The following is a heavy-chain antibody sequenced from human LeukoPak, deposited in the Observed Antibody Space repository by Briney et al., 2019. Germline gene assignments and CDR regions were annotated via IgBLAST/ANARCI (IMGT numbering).Heavy chain of an antibody. CDR2: ISSSSNYI. CDR3: ARDLGYCSAGTCFEYYFDS. V-gene: IGHV3-21*01. D-gene: IGHD2-15*01. J-gene: IGHJ4*02. Sequence: PGGSLRLSCAASGFTFRRYGMNWVRQAPGKGPEWVASISSSSNYIYYADSVKGRFTISRDNAKNSLYLQMNSLRAEDTAVFFCARDLGYCSAGTCFEYYFDSWGQGTLVTVSS. CDR1: GFTFRRYG.